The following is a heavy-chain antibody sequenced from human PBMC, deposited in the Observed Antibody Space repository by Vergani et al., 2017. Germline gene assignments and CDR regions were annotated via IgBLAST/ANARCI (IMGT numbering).Heavy chain of an antibody. D-gene: IGHD6-13*01. CDR1: GFTLSDHV. J-gene: IGHJ5*02. CDR3: XTLPLQTQQQVTS. Sequence: EVQLLESGGGLVQPGGSLRLSCAASGFTLSDHVMDWVRKGQGKGMEWVGRSRNKARSYTTEYSAYVKGIFTISRDDSRNSLYLQMNSLKTEDTAVYYCXTLPLQTQQQVTSWGQGTLVTVSS. CDR2: SRNKARSYTT. V-gene: IGHV3-72*01.